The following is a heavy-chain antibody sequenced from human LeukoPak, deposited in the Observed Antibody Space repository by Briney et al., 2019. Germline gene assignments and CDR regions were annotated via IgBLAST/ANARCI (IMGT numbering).Heavy chain of an antibody. CDR2: TYDTGRT. J-gene: IGHJ4*02. Sequence: PSGTLSLTCTISGGSISNYYWTWIRQPPGGGLEWIGFTYDTGRTDYNPSLKTRVTISVDTSKNQFSLKLTSVTAADTAVYYCARQNREMATIQIEYWGQGTLVTVSS. D-gene: IGHD5-24*01. V-gene: IGHV4-59*08. CDR1: GGSISNYY. CDR3: ARQNREMATIQIEY.